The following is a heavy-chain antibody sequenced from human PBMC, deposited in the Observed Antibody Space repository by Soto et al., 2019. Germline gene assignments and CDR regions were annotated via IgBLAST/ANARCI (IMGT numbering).Heavy chain of an antibody. CDR1: GFTFSSYA. D-gene: IGHD6-19*01. V-gene: IGHV3-64D*06. Sequence: QPGGSLRLSCSASGFTFSSYAMHWVRQAPGKGLEYVSAISSNGGGTYYADSVKGRFTISRDNSKNTLYLQMSSLRAEDTAVYYCVKVVSMWLEGNYYFDYWGQGTLVTVSS. CDR3: VKVVSMWLEGNYYFDY. CDR2: ISSNGGGT. J-gene: IGHJ4*02.